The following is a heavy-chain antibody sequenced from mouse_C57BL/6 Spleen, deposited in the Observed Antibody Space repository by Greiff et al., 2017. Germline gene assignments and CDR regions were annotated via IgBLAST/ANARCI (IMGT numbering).Heavy chain of an antibody. CDR1: GYAFSSYW. CDR2: IYPGDGDT. Sequence: QVQLQQSGAELVKPGASVKISCKASGYAFSSYWMNWVKQRPGKGLEWIGQIYPGDGDTNYNGKFKGKATLTADKSSSTSYMQLSSLTSEDSAVYFRARQGATVVATDYFDYWGQGTTLTVSS. CDR3: ARQGATVVATDYFDY. J-gene: IGHJ2*01. D-gene: IGHD1-1*01. V-gene: IGHV1-80*01.